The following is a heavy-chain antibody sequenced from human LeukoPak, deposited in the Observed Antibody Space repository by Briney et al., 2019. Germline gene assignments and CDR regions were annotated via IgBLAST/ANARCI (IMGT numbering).Heavy chain of an antibody. D-gene: IGHD6-6*01. Sequence: PGGSLRLSCAASGFTFSDYYMSWIRQAPGKGLEWVSYISSSSTFRNDADSVKGRFTISRDNAKNSLFLQMNSLRAEDTAVYYCAREVLYSSSYHFDFWGQGTLVTVSS. CDR2: ISSSSTFR. CDR1: GFTFSDYY. J-gene: IGHJ4*02. CDR3: AREVLYSSSYHFDF. V-gene: IGHV3-11*06.